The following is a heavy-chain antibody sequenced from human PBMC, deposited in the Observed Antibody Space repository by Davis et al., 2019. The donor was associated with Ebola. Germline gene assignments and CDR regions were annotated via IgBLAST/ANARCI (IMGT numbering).Heavy chain of an antibody. CDR2: IYTGGST. CDR1: GGSISYYY. CDR3: ARWEGSGSFFDH. Sequence: PSETLSLTCTISGGSISYYYWSWIRQPAGKGLEWIGRIYTGGSTNYKPSLKSRVTMSVDTSTNQFSLKLSSVTAADTAVYYCARWEGSGSFFDHWGQGSLVTVSS. D-gene: IGHD3-10*01. V-gene: IGHV4-4*07. J-gene: IGHJ4*02.